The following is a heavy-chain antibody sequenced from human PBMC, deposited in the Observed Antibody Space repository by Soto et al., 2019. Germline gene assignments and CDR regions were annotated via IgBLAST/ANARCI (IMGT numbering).Heavy chain of an antibody. CDR3: ERIAGYQLRHYNYYYMDV. J-gene: IGHJ6*03. V-gene: IGHV4-59*08. D-gene: IGHD2-2*01. Sequence: QVQLQESGPGLVKPSETLSLTCTVSGGSISTYYWSWIRQPPGKGLEWIGYVSYSGSTNYNPSLGSRATISVDTSKNQFSLKLSPVTAADTAVYYCERIAGYQLRHYNYYYMDVWGKGTTVTVSS. CDR1: GGSISTYY. CDR2: VSYSGST.